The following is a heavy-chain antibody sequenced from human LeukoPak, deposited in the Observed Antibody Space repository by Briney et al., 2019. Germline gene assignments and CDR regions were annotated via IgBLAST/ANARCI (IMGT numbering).Heavy chain of an antibody. D-gene: IGHD1-26*01. Sequence: ASVKVSCKASGYTFTSYDINWVRQATGQGLEWMGWINTNTGNPTYAQGFTGRFVFSLDTSVSTAYLQISSLKAEDTAVYYCAREVVGATRASWFDPWGQGTLVTVSS. J-gene: IGHJ5*02. CDR2: INTNTGNP. CDR1: GYTFTSYD. V-gene: IGHV7-4-1*02. CDR3: AREVVGATRASWFDP.